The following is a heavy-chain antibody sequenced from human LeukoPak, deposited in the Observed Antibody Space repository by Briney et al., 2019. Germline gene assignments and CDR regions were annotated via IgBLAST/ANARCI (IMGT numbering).Heavy chain of an antibody. J-gene: IGHJ4*02. CDR3: ARAPGIAAAGTHFDF. Sequence: SETLSLTCTVSGGSLSSYYSSWLRQPPGKGLEWIGYIYYSGSAKYNPSLKSRVTISVDTSKNQFSLRLSSVDAGDTAVYYCARAPGIAAAGTHFDFWGQGTLVTVSS. CDR1: GGSLSSYY. V-gene: IGHV4-59*01. D-gene: IGHD6-13*01. CDR2: IYYSGSA.